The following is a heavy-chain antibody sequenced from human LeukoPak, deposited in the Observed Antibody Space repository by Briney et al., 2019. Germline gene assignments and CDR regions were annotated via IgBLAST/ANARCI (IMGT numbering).Heavy chain of an antibody. CDR2: IIPIFGTA. J-gene: IGHJ6*03. Sequence: SVKVSCKASGGTFSSYAISWVRQAPGQGLEWMGGIIPIFGTAYYAQKFQGRVTITTDESTSTAYMELSSLRSEDTAVYYCARVIGSLLGGAYYYYYMDVWGKGTTVTVSS. CDR1: GGTFSSYA. D-gene: IGHD2/OR15-2a*01. CDR3: ARVIGSLLGGAYYYYYMDV. V-gene: IGHV1-69*05.